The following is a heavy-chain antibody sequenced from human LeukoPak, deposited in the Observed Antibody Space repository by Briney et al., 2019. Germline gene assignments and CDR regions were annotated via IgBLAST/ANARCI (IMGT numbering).Heavy chain of an antibody. CDR2: INPDSGGA. J-gene: IGHJ4*02. V-gene: IGHV1-2*02. Sequence: ASVKVSCKASGYPFTGYYVHWVRQAPGQGLEWMGCINPDSGGANYAQKFQGRVTMTRDTSISTAYIELTSDDRAVYYCARAGTRGDFDYWGQGTLVVVSS. CDR1: GYPFTGYY. D-gene: IGHD1-14*01. CDR3: ARAGTRGDFDY.